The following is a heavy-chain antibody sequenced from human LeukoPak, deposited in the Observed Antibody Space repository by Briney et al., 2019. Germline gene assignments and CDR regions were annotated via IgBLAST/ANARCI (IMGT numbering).Heavy chain of an antibody. J-gene: IGHJ4*02. CDR1: GFTFSNYA. V-gene: IGHV3-23*01. D-gene: IGHD3-16*02. CDR3: AKVALNHYVWGSDRSPLGY. Sequence: PGGSLRLSCAASGFTFSNYAMSWVRQAPGKGLEWVSGISYSGGSTYYADSVKGRFTISRDNSKNTLFLQVNSLRAEDTAIYYCAKVALNHYVWGSDRSPLGYWGQGTLVTVSS. CDR2: ISYSGGST.